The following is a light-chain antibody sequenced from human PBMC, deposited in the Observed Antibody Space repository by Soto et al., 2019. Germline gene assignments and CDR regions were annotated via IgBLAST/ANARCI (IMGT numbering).Light chain of an antibody. CDR2: AAS. V-gene: IGKV1-39*01. Sequence: DIQMTQSPSSLSASVGDRVTITCRASQSISSYLNWYQQKPGKAPKLLIYAASSLQSGVPSRFSGSGSGTDFTLTISSLQPEDFATYYCQTSYSTPYTFGQGTKVDIK. CDR3: QTSYSTPYT. CDR1: QSISSY. J-gene: IGKJ2*01.